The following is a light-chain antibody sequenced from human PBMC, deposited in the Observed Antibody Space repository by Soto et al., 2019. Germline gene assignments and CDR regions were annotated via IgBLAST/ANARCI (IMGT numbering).Light chain of an antibody. J-gene: IGKJ3*01. V-gene: IGKV3-20*01. CDR2: GAS. CDR1: QSVSSSY. Sequence: EIVLTQSPGTLSLSPGERATLSCRASQSVSSSYLAWYQQKPGQAPRLLIYGASSRATGIPDRFSGSGSGTDLTLTISRLEPEDFAVYYCQQYGSSPFTFGPGTKVAIK. CDR3: QQYGSSPFT.